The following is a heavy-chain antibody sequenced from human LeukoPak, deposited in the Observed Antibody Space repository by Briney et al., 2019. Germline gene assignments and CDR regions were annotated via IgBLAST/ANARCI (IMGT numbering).Heavy chain of an antibody. V-gene: IGHV1-46*01. J-gene: IGHJ6*03. CDR2: INPSGGST. D-gene: IGHD2-15*01. Sequence: ASVKVSCKASGGTFSSYAISWVRQAPGQGLEWMGIINPSGGSTSYAQKFQGRVTMTRDMSTSTVYMEVSSLRSEDTAVYYCARDMVYCSGGSCFYYYMDVWGKGTTVTISS. CDR1: GGTFSSYA. CDR3: ARDMVYCSGGSCFYYYMDV.